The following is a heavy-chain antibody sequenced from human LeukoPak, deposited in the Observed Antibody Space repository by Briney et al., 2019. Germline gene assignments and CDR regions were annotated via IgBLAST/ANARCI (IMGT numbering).Heavy chain of an antibody. Sequence: PGGSLRLSCAASGFTFDDYAMHWVRQAPGKGLEWVSLISWDGGSTYYADSVKGRFTISRDNSKNSLYLQMNSLRAEDTALYYCAKTHSSGYYGPFDYWGQGTLVTVSS. CDR1: GFTFDDYA. D-gene: IGHD3-22*01. CDR3: AKTHSSGYYGPFDY. V-gene: IGHV3-43D*03. CDR2: ISWDGGST. J-gene: IGHJ4*02.